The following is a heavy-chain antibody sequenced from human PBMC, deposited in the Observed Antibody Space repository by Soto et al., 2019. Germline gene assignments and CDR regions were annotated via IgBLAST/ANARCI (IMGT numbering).Heavy chain of an antibody. CDR1: GGTFSSYA. V-gene: IGHV1-69*13. CDR2: IIPIFGTA. CDR3: ARQAAADSWFLPFDY. J-gene: IGHJ4*02. Sequence: SSVKVSCKASGGTFSSYAISWVRQAPGQGLEWMGGIIPIFGTANYAQKFQGRVTITADESTSTAYMELSSLRSEDTAVYYCARQAAADSWFLPFDYWGQGTLVTVSS. D-gene: IGHD6-13*01.